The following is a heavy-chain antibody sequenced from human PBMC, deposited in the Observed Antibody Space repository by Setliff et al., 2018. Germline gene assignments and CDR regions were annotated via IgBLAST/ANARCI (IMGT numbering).Heavy chain of an antibody. CDR3: ARLTVLGVPTNYGMDV. D-gene: IGHD3-3*01. CDR2: IDHSGRT. V-gene: IGHV4-34*01. CDR1: GASFSNYY. J-gene: IGHJ6*02. Sequence: PSETLSLTCTVYGASFSNYYWGWVRQPPEERLEWIGEIDHSGRTKYNPSLKGRVTISVDTSKNQFSLRLSSVTAADTAVYYCARLTVLGVPTNYGMDVWGQGTTVTVSS.